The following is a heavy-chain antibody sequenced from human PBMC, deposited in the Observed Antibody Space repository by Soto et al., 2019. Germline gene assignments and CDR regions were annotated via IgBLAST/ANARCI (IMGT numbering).Heavy chain of an antibody. CDR3: ASEGNYYDCSGYYRPSFVDY. D-gene: IGHD3-22*01. J-gene: IGHJ4*02. CDR1: GFTFSSYA. V-gene: IGHV3-64*01. CDR2: ISSNGGST. Sequence: EVQLVESGGGLVQPGGSLRLSCAASGFTFSSYAMHWVRQAPGKGLEYVSAISSNGGSTYYANSVKGRFTISRDNSKNTLYLQMGSLRAEDMAVYYCASEGNYYDCSGYYRPSFVDYWGQGTLVTVSS.